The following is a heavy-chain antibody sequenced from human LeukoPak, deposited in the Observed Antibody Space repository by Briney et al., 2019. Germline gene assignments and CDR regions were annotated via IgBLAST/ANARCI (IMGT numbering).Heavy chain of an antibody. J-gene: IGHJ4*02. CDR2: ISAYNGNT. D-gene: IGHD1-26*01. CDR3: ARVRSYLRSFDY. V-gene: IGHV1-18*01. Sequence: ASVKVSCKASGYTFTSYGISWVRQAPGQGLEWMGWISAYNGNTNYAQKLRGRVTMTTDTSTSTAYMELRSLRSDDTAVYYCARVRSYLRSFDYWGQGTLVTVSS. CDR1: GYTFTSYG.